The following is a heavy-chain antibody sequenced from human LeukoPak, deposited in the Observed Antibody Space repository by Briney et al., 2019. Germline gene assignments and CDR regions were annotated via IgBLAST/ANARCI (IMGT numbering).Heavy chain of an antibody. J-gene: IGHJ6*03. V-gene: IGHV4-59*08. D-gene: IGHD6-13*01. CDR3: ARQGGSSSPYYYYYMDV. CDR2: IYHSGNT. CDR1: GGSINSYY. Sequence: SETLSLTCTVSGGSINSYYWSWIRQPPGKGLEWIGCIYHSGNTYYNPTLKSRVTISVDTSKNLFSLSLTSVTAADTAVYYCARQGGSSSPYYYYYMDVWGKGTTVTVSS.